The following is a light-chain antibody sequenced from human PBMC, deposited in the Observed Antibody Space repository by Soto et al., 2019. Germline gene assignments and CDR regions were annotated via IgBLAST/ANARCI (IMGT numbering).Light chain of an antibody. J-gene: IGKJ4*01. V-gene: IGKV3D-15*01. CDR1: ESVISH. Sequence: EIVMTQSPATLSVSPGQRATLSCRASESVISHLAWYQQKPGQAPRLLIYDSSTRATGIPDRFRGSGSGTDFTLTITRLEPEDSATYFCQQYDSTPRTFGRGTKVDIK. CDR2: DSS. CDR3: QQYDSTPRT.